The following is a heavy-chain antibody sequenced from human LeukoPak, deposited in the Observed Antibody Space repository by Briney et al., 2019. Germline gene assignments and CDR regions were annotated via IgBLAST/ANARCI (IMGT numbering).Heavy chain of an antibody. J-gene: IGHJ4*02. V-gene: IGHV4-39*01. Sequence: SETLSLTCTVSGGSISSSSFYWGWIRQPPGKGLEWIGSIYYSRSTYYNPSLKSRVTIFVDTSKNQFSLKLSSVTAADTAVYYCASIVTAMVRRFDYWGQGTLVTVSS. D-gene: IGHD5-18*01. CDR3: ASIVTAMVRRFDY. CDR1: GGSISSSSFY. CDR2: IYYSRST.